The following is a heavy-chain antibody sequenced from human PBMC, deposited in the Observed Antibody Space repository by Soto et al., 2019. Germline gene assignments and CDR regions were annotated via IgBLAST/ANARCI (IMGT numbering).Heavy chain of an antibody. CDR1: NYAFTSYG. V-gene: IGHV1-18*01. Sequence: QVQLLQSGAEVKKPGASVKVSCRASNYAFTSYGIMWVRQAPGQGLEWMGWISAGKGNTNYAQRFQDRITLTTDTSTSTAYMELRSLISDDTAIYYCARDAFQSSSNPLNWFDPWGQGTLVTVSS. CDR2: ISAGKGNT. D-gene: IGHD6-6*01. J-gene: IGHJ5*02. CDR3: ARDAFQSSSNPLNWFDP.